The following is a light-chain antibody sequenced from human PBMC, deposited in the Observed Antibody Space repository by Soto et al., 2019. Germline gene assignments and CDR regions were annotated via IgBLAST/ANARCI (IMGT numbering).Light chain of an antibody. CDR2: AAS. J-gene: IGKJ3*01. CDR1: QGIRSY. Sequence: IQLTQSPSSLSASVGDRFTITCRASQGIRSYLAWYPQTPGKAPKLLIYAASTLQSGVPSRFSGSGSGTDFTLTISSLQPEDFATYYCQQLNSYPTFGPGTKVDIK. CDR3: QQLNSYPT. V-gene: IGKV1-9*01.